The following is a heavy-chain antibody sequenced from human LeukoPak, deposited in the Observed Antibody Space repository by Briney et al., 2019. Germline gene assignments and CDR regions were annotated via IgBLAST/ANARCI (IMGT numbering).Heavy chain of an antibody. CDR2: ISYDGGNE. CDR3: AKDRCSNGIGCYYYYMDV. CDR1: GFTFSSYA. J-gene: IGHJ6*03. D-gene: IGHD2-8*01. Sequence: GRSLRLSCAASGFTFSSYAMHWVRQAPGKGLEWVAVISYDGGNEYYADSVKGRFTISRDNSKNTLFLQMNSLRAEDTAVYYCAKDRCSNGIGCYYYYMDVWGKGTTVTISS. V-gene: IGHV3-30*04.